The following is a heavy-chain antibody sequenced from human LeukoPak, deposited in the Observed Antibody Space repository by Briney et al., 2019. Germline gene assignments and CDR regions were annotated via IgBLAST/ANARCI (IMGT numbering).Heavy chain of an antibody. J-gene: IGHJ4*02. Sequence: SETLSLTCTVSGGSISSYYWSWIRQPPGKGLEWIGYIYYSGSTNYNPSLRSRVTISVDTSKNQFSLKLSSVTAADTAVYYCAARRSGSSWSDYWGQGTLVTVSS. CDR1: GGSISSYY. V-gene: IGHV4-59*08. D-gene: IGHD6-13*01. CDR2: IYYSGST. CDR3: AARRSGSSWSDY.